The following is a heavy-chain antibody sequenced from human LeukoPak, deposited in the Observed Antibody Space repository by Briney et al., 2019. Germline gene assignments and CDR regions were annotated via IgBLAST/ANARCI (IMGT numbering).Heavy chain of an antibody. CDR2: INPAGSEK. J-gene: IGHJ4*02. CDR1: GFTFSSYW. CDR3: ARGGAIILAY. Sequence: PGGSLRLSCAASGFTFSSYWMSWVRQAPGKGLEWVANINPAGSEKYYVASVKGRFTISRDNAENSLYLQMNSLRAADTAVYYCARGGAIILAYWGQGTLVTVSS. D-gene: IGHD3-10*01. V-gene: IGHV3-7*05.